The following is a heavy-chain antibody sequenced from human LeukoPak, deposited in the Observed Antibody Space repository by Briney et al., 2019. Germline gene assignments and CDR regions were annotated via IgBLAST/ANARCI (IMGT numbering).Heavy chain of an antibody. CDR2: ISSSGDTI. J-gene: IGHJ4*02. Sequence: PGGSLRLSCAASGFTFSTYWMNWVRQSPGKGLEWISYISSSGDTINYLDSVKGRFAISRDNARNSLFLQMNSLRAEDTAVYYCATYLGTITSYPGWGQGTLVTVSS. CDR1: GFTFSTYW. D-gene: IGHD2-2*01. CDR3: ATYLGTITSYPG. V-gene: IGHV3-48*04.